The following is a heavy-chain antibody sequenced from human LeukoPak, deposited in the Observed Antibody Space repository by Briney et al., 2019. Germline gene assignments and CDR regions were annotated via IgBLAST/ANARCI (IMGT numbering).Heavy chain of an antibody. Sequence: GGSLRLSCAASGFSFSSHGMSWVRQAPCKGPEWVSSISSSGDYTFYADSVKGRFTISRDNSKNTLYLQMNSLRAEDTAVYYCAKIGVIGNWYFDLWGRGTLVTVSS. V-gene: IGHV3-23*01. J-gene: IGHJ2*01. CDR2: ISSSGDYT. CDR3: AKIGVIGNWYFDL. CDR1: GFSFSSHG. D-gene: IGHD3-10*01.